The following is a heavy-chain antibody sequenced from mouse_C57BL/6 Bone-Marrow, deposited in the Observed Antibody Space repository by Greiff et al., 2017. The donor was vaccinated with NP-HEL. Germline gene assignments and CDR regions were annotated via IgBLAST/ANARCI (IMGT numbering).Heavy chain of an antibody. D-gene: IGHD1-1*01. CDR1: GYAFSSYW. CDR2: IYPGDGGT. V-gene: IGHV1-80*01. J-gene: IGHJ4*01. Sequence: QVQLQQSGAELVKPGASVKISCKASGYAFSSYWMNWVKERPGRGLEWIGQIYPGDGGTKYNGKFKGKATLTADKASSTAFMQVSSLTSEDSAVLCGARGDYGSRRFAYAMDYGGRGTSVTVSS. CDR3: ARGDYGSRRFAYAMDY.